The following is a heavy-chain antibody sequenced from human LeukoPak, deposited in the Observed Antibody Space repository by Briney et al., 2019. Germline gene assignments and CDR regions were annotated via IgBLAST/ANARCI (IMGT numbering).Heavy chain of an antibody. CDR2: IYYSGST. J-gene: IGHJ3*02. V-gene: IGHV4-31*03. CDR3: ARGDDPNAFDI. CDR1: GGSISSGGYY. Sequence: SQTLSLTCTVSGGSISSGGYYWSWLRQHPGTGLEWIGYIYYSGSTYYNPSLKSRVTISVDTSKNQFSLKLSSVTAADTAVYYCARGDDPNAFDIWGQGTMVTVSS.